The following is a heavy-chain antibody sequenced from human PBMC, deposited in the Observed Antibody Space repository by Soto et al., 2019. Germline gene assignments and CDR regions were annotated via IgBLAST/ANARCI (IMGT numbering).Heavy chain of an antibody. CDR3: AGGRGAMPGYYYYVMDV. Sequence: GASVKVSCKASGGTFSSYAISWVRQAPGQGLEWMGGIIPIFGTANYAQKFQGRVTITADESTSTAYMELSSLRSEDTAVYYCAGGRGAMPGYYYYVMDVWGQGTTVTVSS. V-gene: IGHV1-69*13. J-gene: IGHJ6*02. CDR1: GGTFSSYA. CDR2: IIPIFGTA. D-gene: IGHD3-16*01.